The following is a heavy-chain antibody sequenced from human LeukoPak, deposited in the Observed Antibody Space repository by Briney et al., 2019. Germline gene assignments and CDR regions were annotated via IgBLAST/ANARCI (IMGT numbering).Heavy chain of an antibody. CDR2: ISSSSSYI. J-gene: IGHJ4*02. CDR3: ARDRRTYSGRSGDYFDY. Sequence: GGSLRLSCAASGFTFSSYSMNWVRQAPGKGLEWVSSISSSSSYIYYADSVKGRFTISRDNAKNSLYLQMNSLRAEDTAVYYCARDRRTYSGRSGDYFDYWGQGTLVTVSS. D-gene: IGHD6-13*01. CDR1: GFTFSSYS. V-gene: IGHV3-21*01.